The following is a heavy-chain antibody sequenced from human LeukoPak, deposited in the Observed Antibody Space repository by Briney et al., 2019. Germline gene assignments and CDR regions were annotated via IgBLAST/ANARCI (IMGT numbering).Heavy chain of an antibody. CDR1: GFTFSSYG. V-gene: IGHV3-30*18. Sequence: PGGSLRLSCVASGFTFSSYGMHWVRQAPGKGLEWMAVVSDDGSNKYYEDSVRGRFTISRDNSKNTLYLQMSSLRDEDTAVYYCAKPRLRGGYLFDYWGQGTLVTVSS. CDR2: VSDDGSNK. J-gene: IGHJ4*02. CDR3: AKPRLRGGYLFDY. D-gene: IGHD5-12*01.